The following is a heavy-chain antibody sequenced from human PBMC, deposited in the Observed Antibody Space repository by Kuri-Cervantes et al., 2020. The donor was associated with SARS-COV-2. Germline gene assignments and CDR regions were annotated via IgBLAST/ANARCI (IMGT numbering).Heavy chain of an antibody. V-gene: IGHV3-64D*08. CDR1: GFTFSSYA. CDR3: VKVTTYYDFWSGYSYGMDV. J-gene: IGHJ6*02. D-gene: IGHD3-3*01. Sequence: GESLKISCSASGFTFSSYAMHWVRQAPGKGLEYVSAISSNGGSTYYADSMKGRFTISRDNSKNTLYLQMSSLRAEDTAVYYCVKVTTYYDFWSGYSYGMDVWGQGTTVTVSS. CDR2: ISSNGGST.